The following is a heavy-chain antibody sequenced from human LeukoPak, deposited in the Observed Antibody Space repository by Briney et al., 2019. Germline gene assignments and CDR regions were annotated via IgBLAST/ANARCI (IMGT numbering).Heavy chain of an antibody. CDR2: ISAYNGNT. CDR1: GYTFTSYG. J-gene: IGHJ4*02. V-gene: IGHV1-18*01. CDR3: ARDPPDGYGSGRGSDY. Sequence: ASVKVSCKASGYTFTSYGIGWVRQAPGQGLEWMGWISAYNGNTNYAQKLQGRVTMTTDTSTSTAYMELRSLRSDDTAVYYCARDPPDGYGSGRGSDYWGQGTLVTVSS. D-gene: IGHD3-10*01.